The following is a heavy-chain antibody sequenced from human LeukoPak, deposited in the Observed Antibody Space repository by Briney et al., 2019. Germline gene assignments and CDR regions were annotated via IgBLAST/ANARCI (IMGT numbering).Heavy chain of an antibody. CDR2: IIPIFGTA. Sequence: SVKVSRKASGGTFSSYAISWVRQAPGQGLEWMGGIIPIFGTANYAQKFQGRVTITAGEATSTAYMELSSLRSEDTAVYYCARVKSGELYSGYDRGAFDIWGQGTMVTVSS. D-gene: IGHD5-12*01. J-gene: IGHJ3*02. CDR3: ARVKSGELYSGYDRGAFDI. CDR1: GGTFSSYA. V-gene: IGHV1-69*01.